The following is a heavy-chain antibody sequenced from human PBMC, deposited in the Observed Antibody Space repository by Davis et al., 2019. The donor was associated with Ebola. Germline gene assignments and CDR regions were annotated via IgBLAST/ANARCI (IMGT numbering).Heavy chain of an antibody. Sequence: GESLKISCAASGFTFSDYYMSWIRQAPGKGLEWVSAISGSGGSTYYADSVKGRFTISRDNSKNTLYLQMNSLRAEDTAVYYCAKETSAGNYYYGMDVWGKGTTVTVSS. D-gene: IGHD1-26*01. CDR1: GFTFSDYY. V-gene: IGHV3-23*01. CDR3: AKETSAGNYYYGMDV. J-gene: IGHJ6*04. CDR2: ISGSGGST.